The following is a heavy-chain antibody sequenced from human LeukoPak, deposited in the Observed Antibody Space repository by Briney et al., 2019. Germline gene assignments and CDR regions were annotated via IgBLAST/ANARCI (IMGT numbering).Heavy chain of an antibody. CDR3: ARGWLAETTVVTPYNY. J-gene: IGHJ4*02. D-gene: IGHD4-23*01. Sequence: GGSLRLSCAASGFTFSSSAMSWVRQAPGKGLEWVSAISNNGGYTYYADSVQGRFTISRDNSKSTLCLQMNGLRAEDTAVYYCARGWLAETTVVTPYNYWGQGTVVTVSS. CDR2: ISNNGGYT. CDR1: GFTFSSSA. V-gene: IGHV3-23*01.